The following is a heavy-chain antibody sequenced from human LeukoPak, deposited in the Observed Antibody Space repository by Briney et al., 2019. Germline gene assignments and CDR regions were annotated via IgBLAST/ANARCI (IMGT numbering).Heavy chain of an antibody. Sequence: PGGSLTLSCAASGFTFSSYAMSWVRQAPGKGLEWVSAISGSGGSTYYADSVKGRFTISRDNSKNTLYLQMNSLRAEDTAVYYCAKDPTAMVTAGDYWGQGTLVTVSS. CDR1: GFTFSSYA. V-gene: IGHV3-23*01. CDR2: ISGSGGST. CDR3: AKDPTAMVTAGDY. D-gene: IGHD5-18*01. J-gene: IGHJ4*02.